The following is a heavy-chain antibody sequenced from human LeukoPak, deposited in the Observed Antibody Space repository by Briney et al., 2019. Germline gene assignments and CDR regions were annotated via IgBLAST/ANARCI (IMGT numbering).Heavy chain of an antibody. CDR2: IIPILGIA. CDR1: GGTFSSYA. D-gene: IGHD4-11*01. J-gene: IGHJ4*02. CDR3: ARNSYSNYQIIYFDY. Sequence: GASVKVSCKASGGTFSSYAISWVRQAPGQGLEWMGRIIPILGIANYAQKFQGRVTITADKSTSTAYMELSSLRSEDTAVYYCARNSYSNYQIIYFDYWGQGTLVTVSS. V-gene: IGHV1-69*04.